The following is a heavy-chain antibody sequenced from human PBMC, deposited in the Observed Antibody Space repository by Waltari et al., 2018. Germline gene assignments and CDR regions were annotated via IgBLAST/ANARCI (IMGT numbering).Heavy chain of an antibody. D-gene: IGHD3-3*01. V-gene: IGHV4-38-2*01. CDR3: ARRFYDFWSGYYTGPYYFDY. Sequence: QVQLQESGPGLVKPSETLSLTCAVSGYSISSGYYWVWIRQPPGTGREWIGSIYHSGSTYYNPPLKSRVTISVDTSKNQFSLKLSSVTAADTAVYYCARRFYDFWSGYYTGPYYFDYWGQGTLVTVSS. CDR2: IYHSGST. J-gene: IGHJ4*02. CDR1: GYSISSGYY.